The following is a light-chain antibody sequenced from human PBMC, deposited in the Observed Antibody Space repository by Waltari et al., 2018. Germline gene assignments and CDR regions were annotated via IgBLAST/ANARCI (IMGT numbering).Light chain of an antibody. CDR1: QIISGMW. J-gene: IGKJ4*01. Sequence: RGSQIISGMWLTWFPQKPGQAPRLLIYGASNRAPGIPDRFSGSGSGTDFTLTISRPEPEDSAVYYCQQYDGSVVTFGGGTKVEIK. V-gene: IGKV3-20*01. CDR3: QQYDGSVVT. CDR2: GAS.